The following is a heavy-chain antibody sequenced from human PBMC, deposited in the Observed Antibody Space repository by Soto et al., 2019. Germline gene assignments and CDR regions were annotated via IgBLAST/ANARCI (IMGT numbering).Heavy chain of an antibody. D-gene: IGHD3-10*01. CDR2: IYNDGTYS. Sequence: GGSLRLSCAASGFIFKMYWMHWVRQSPGKGLVWTSRIYNDGTYSDYADSVRGRFTISRDNVNDTLYLQMNNLRAEDSGLYYCTRGPRPISTGTGAYWGQGTQVTVSS. CDR1: GFIFKMYW. CDR3: TRGPRPISTGTGAY. J-gene: IGHJ4*02. V-gene: IGHV3-74*01.